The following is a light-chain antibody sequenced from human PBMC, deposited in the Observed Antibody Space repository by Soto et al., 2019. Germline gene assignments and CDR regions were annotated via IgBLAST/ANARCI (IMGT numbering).Light chain of an antibody. CDR2: EVS. CDR1: SSDVGGYNY. V-gene: IGLV2-14*01. J-gene: IGLJ1*01. CDR3: SSYTSSSTLSTYV. Sequence: QSALTQPPSASGSPGQSVTISCTGTSSDVGGYNYVSWYQQHPGKAPKLMIYEVSNRPSGVSNRFSGSKSGNTASLIISGLQAEDEADYYCSSYTSSSTLSTYVFGTGTKLTVL.